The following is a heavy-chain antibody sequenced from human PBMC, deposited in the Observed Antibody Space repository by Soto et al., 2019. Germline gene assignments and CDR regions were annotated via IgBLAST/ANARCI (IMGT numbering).Heavy chain of an antibody. J-gene: IGHJ3*02. CDR2: IWYDGSNK. D-gene: IGHD3-3*01. V-gene: IGHV3-33*01. CDR3: GREGHDYDFWSGFAFDI. Sequence: QVQLVESGGGVVQPGRSLRLSCAASGFIFSSYGMQWVRQAPGKGLEWVAVIWYDGSNKYYADSVKGRFTISRANSKNTLYLQMNSLRAEDTAVYYWGREGHDYDFWSGFAFDIWGQGTMVTVSS. CDR1: GFIFSSYG.